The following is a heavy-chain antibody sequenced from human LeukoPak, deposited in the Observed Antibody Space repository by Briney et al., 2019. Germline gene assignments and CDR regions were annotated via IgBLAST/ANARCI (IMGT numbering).Heavy chain of an antibody. CDR2: INPTSGDT. CDR3: ARLGGYSYGYTPGFDY. Sequence: ASVKVSCKASGYTFTSYYMHWVRQAPGQGLEWMGIINPTSGDTTYAQKFQGRVTMTRDMSTSTASLQWSSLKASDTAIYYCARLGGYSYGYTPGFDYWGQGTLVTVSS. CDR1: GYTFTSYY. J-gene: IGHJ4*02. D-gene: IGHD3-16*01. V-gene: IGHV1-46*01.